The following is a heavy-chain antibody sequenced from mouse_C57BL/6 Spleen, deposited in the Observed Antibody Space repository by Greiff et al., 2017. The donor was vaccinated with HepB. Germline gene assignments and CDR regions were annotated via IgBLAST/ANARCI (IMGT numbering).Heavy chain of an antibody. D-gene: IGHD1-1*01. CDR2: INPNNGGT. J-gene: IGHJ1*03. Sequence: EVQLQQSGPELVKPGASVKISCKASGYTFTDYYMNWVKQSHGKSLEWIGDINPNNGGTSYNQKFKGKATLTVDKSSSTAYMELRSLPSEDSAVYYCARWSFTTPDWYFDVWGTGTTVTVSS. CDR1: GYTFTDYY. V-gene: IGHV1-26*01. CDR3: ARWSFTTPDWYFDV.